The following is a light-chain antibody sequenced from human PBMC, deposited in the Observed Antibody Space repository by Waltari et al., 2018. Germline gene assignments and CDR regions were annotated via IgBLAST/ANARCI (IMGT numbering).Light chain of an antibody. CDR1: SSDVGSYHL. V-gene: IGLV2-23*01. CDR2: EGS. J-gene: IGLJ3*02. CDR3: CSYTAGSTWV. Sequence: QSALTPPASVSGSPGQSITISCTGTSSDVGSYHLVSWYQQHPGKAPKLMIYEGSKRRSGVSKRFSGSKSGNTASLTISGLQAEDEADYYCCSYTAGSTWVFGGGTKLTVL.